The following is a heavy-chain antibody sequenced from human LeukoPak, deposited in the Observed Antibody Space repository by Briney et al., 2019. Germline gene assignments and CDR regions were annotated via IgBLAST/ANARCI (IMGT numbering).Heavy chain of an antibody. CDR3: AKDDRIQTRRYSYNY. J-gene: IGHJ4*02. V-gene: IGHV3-23*01. Sequence: SGGSLRLSCAASGFTFSSYAMSWVRQAPGKGLEWVSAISGSGGSTYYADSVKGRFTISRDNSKNTPYLQMNSLRAEDTAVYYCAKDDRIQTRRYSYNYWGQGTLVTVSS. D-gene: IGHD5-18*01. CDR2: ISGSGGST. CDR1: GFTFSSYA.